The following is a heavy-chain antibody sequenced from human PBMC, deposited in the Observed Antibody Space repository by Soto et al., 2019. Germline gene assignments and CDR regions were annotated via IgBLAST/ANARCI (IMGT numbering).Heavy chain of an antibody. J-gene: IGHJ6*02. V-gene: IGHV5-10-1*01. CDR2: IGPSDSYT. CDR3: ARQTASWTTATTGYYYGMDV. Sequence: PGESPKISCKGSGYSFTSYWISWVRQMPGKGPEGMGRIGPSDSYTNYSPSFQGHVTISADKSISTAYLQWSSLKASDTAMYYCARQTASWTTATTGYYYGMDVWGQGTTVTVSS. D-gene: IGHD4-4*01. CDR1: GYSFTSYW.